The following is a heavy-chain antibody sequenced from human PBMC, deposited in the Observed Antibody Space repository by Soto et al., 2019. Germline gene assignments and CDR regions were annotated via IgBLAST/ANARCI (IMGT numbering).Heavy chain of an antibody. CDR1: GFTFDDYA. Sequence: EVQLVESGGGLVQPGRSLRLSCAASGFTFDDYAMHWVRQAPGKGLEWVSGISWNSGSIGYADSVKGRFTISRDNAKNSLYLQMNSLRAEDTALYYCAKMDTATYYFDYWGQGTLVTVSS. CDR2: ISWNSGSI. J-gene: IGHJ4*02. V-gene: IGHV3-9*01. D-gene: IGHD5-18*01. CDR3: AKMDTATYYFDY.